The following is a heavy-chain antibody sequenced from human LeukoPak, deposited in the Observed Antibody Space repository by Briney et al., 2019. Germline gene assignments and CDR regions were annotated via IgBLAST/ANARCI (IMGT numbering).Heavy chain of an antibody. D-gene: IGHD3-22*01. CDR2: IKQDGSEK. J-gene: IGHJ4*02. Sequence: GGSLRLSCVASGFTFNTYWMSWVRQAPGKGLEWVANIKQDGSEKYYVDSVKGRFTISRDNAKSSLYLQMNSLRAEDTAVYYCARDRPVYYDTSGLPERWGQGTLVTVSS. V-gene: IGHV3-7*01. CDR3: ARDRPVYYDTSGLPER. CDR1: GFTFNTYW.